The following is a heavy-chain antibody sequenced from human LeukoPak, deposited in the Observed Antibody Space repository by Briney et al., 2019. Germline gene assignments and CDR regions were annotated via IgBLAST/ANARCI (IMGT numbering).Heavy chain of an antibody. D-gene: IGHD6-13*01. V-gene: IGHV4-39*01. Sequence: SETLSLTCTVSGGSISSTSYYWGWIRQPPGKGLEWIGSLYYSGSTYCNPSLKSRVTISVDTPKNQLSLKLSSVTASDTAVYYCARSVYSTNVDSWGQGTLVTVSS. CDR3: ARSVYSTNVDS. J-gene: IGHJ4*02. CDR1: GGSISSTSYY. CDR2: LYYSGST.